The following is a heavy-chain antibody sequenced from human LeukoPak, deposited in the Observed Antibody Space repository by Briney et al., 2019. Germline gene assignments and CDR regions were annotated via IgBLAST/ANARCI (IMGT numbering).Heavy chain of an antibody. V-gene: IGHV3-48*03. J-gene: IGHJ4*02. CDR2: ISSSGSAI. CDR3: ARGGSLGY. Sequence: GGSLRLSCAASGFTFSSYGMNWVRQAPGKGLEWVSKISSSGSAICYADSVKGRFTISRDNAKSTLYLQMNSLRAEDTAVYYCARGGSLGYWGQGTLVTVSS. CDR1: GFTFSSYG. D-gene: IGHD6-19*01.